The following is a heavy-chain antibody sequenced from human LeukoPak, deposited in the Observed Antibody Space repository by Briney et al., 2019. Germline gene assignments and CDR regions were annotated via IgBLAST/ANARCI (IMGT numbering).Heavy chain of an antibody. CDR3: VRAPSEIGGYYPEYFRH. Sequence: GGSLRLSCAASGFTFSSYWMHWVRQAPGKGLVWVSRIKGDGNTNYADSVKGRFTISTDNAKNTVSLQMNSLRAEDTGVYYCVRAPSEIGGYYPEYFRHWGQGTLVTVSS. D-gene: IGHD3-22*01. J-gene: IGHJ1*01. CDR2: IKGDGNT. V-gene: IGHV3-74*01. CDR1: GFTFSSYW.